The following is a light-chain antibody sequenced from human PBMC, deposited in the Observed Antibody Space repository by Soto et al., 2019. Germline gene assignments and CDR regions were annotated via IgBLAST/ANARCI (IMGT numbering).Light chain of an antibody. V-gene: IGKV3-11*01. CDR2: DAS. J-gene: IGKJ5*01. CDR3: QQRSNWPPT. Sequence: EIVLTQSPVTLSLSPGERATLSCRASQSVSSYLAWYQQKPGQAPRLLIYDASNRATGIPARFSGSGSGTDFTLTISSLEPVDFAVYYCQQRSNWPPTFGQGTRLEIK. CDR1: QSVSSY.